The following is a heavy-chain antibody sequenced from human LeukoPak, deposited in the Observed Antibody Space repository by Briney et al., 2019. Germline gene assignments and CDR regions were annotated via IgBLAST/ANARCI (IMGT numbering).Heavy chain of an antibody. V-gene: IGHV4-59*12. D-gene: IGHD1-26*01. CDR3: ARDGSYGALDI. J-gene: IGHJ3*02. Sequence: SETLSLTCTVSGGSINSYYWSWIRQPPGKGLEWIGYIYYSGSTNYNPSLESRVTISVDTSKNHFSLKLTSVTAADTAVYYCARDGSYGALDIWGQGTMVTVSS. CDR1: GGSINSYY. CDR2: IYYSGST.